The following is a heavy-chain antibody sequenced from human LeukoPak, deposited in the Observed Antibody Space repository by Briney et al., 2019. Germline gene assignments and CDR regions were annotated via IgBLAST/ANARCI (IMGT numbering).Heavy chain of an antibody. Sequence: GGSLRLACAASGFTFSTYGMTWVHQAARKGLEWGSCISGSGGTTYYADSVSGRFTISRDNSKNTLYLQMNSLRAEDTAVDYCARGGLRLVRGREVDYWGQGTLVTVSS. D-gene: IGHD6-19*01. V-gene: IGHV3-23*01. CDR1: GFTFSTYG. CDR2: ISGSGGTT. J-gene: IGHJ4*02. CDR3: ARGGLRLVRGREVDY.